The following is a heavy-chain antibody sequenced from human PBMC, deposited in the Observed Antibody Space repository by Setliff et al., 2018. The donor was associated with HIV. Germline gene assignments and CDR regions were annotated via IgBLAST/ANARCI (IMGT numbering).Heavy chain of an antibody. Sequence: ASVKVSCKTSGYIFNNFGITWVRQAPGQGLEWMAWSSLYTEYTYYAPKFLGRVTMSTDTSTSTVEMELRSLGADDTAVYFCARGAGNPHWYYDTWSGPRSGYLQHLGQGTLVTVSS. V-gene: IGHV1-18*04. CDR2: SSLYTEYT. D-gene: IGHD3-3*01. CDR1: GYIFNNFG. J-gene: IGHJ1*01. CDR3: ARGAGNPHWYYDTWSGPRSGYLQH.